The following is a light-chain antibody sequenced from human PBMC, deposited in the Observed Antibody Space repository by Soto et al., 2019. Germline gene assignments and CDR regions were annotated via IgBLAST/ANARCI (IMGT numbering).Light chain of an antibody. J-gene: IGKJ4*01. Sequence: EIVMTQSPATLSVSPGERATLSCRASQSVSSDLAWYQQKPGQAPRLLTYGASTRATGIPARFSGSGSGTDFTLTISSLQPEDFATYYCQQYDNFPLTFGGGTKVDI. CDR3: QQYDNFPLT. CDR2: GAS. V-gene: IGKV3-15*01. CDR1: QSVSSD.